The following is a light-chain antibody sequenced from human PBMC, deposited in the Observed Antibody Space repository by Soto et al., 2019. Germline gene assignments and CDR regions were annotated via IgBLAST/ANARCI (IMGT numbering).Light chain of an antibody. Sequence: QSALTQPASVSGSPGQSITISCTGTSSDIGDYNYVSWYQQHPGKAPKLMIYEVTNRPSGVSYRFSGSKSCNTASLTISGLQAEDEADYFCSSYTSTSTLHYVFGTGTKLTVL. CDR1: SSDIGDYNY. V-gene: IGLV2-14*01. CDR3: SSYTSTSTLHYV. J-gene: IGLJ1*01. CDR2: EVT.